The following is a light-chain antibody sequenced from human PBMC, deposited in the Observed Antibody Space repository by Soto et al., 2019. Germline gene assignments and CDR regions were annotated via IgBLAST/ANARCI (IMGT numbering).Light chain of an antibody. Sequence: EIVMTQSPATLSVSPGERATLSCRASQSVSSNLAWYQQKPGQAPRLLIYGASTRATGIQARFSGSGSGTEFTLTISSLQSEEFAVYYCQQYNNWWTFGQGNKVEIK. V-gene: IGKV3-15*01. CDR3: QQYNNWWT. CDR1: QSVSSN. J-gene: IGKJ1*01. CDR2: GAS.